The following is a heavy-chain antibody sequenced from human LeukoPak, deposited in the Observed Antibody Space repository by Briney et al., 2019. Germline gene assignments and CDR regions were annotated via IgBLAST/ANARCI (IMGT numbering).Heavy chain of an antibody. CDR1: GFTFSSYA. D-gene: IGHD3-10*01. CDR3: AKHEITMVRGVIINSNFDY. V-gene: IGHV3-23*01. CDR2: ISGSGGST. Sequence: GGSLRLSCAASGFTFSSYAMSWVRQAPGKGLEWVSAISGSGGSTYYADSVRGRFTISRDNSKNTLYLQMNSLRAEDTAVYYCAKHEITMVRGVIINSNFDYWGQGTLVIVSS. J-gene: IGHJ4*02.